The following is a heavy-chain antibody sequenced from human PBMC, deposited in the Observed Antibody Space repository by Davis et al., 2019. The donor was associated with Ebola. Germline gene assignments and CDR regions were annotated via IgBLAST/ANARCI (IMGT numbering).Heavy chain of an antibody. CDR1: GFTFSSYY. V-gene: IGHV3-7*03. D-gene: IGHD1-1*01. CDR2: IKRDGSEK. CDR3: ARWNEGSDH. J-gene: IGHJ4*02. Sequence: GESLKISCAASGFTFSSYYMSWVRQAPGKGLEWVANIKRDGSEKYYVGSVKGRFTVSRDNTKDSLYLQMNSLGADDTAVYYCARWNEGSDHWGQGTLITVSS.